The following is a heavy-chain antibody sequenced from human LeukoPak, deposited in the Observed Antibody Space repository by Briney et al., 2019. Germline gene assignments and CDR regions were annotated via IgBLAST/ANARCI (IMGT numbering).Heavy chain of an antibody. J-gene: IGHJ3*02. CDR3: AKIGDYDFWSGYYRPQTDAFDI. V-gene: IGHV3-33*06. CDR2: IWYDGSNK. D-gene: IGHD3-3*01. Sequence: PGSSVRLSCAASGFTFSIYGMHWVRQAPGKGLEWVADIWYDGSNKYYADSAKGRFTISRDNSKTTLYLQMNSLRAEDTAVYYCAKIGDYDFWSGYYRPQTDAFDIWGQGTMVTVSS. CDR1: GFTFSIYG.